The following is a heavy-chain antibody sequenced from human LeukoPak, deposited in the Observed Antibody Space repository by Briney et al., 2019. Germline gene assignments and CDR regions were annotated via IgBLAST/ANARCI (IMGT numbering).Heavy chain of an antibody. CDR3: AKGSGEFVDYFDY. D-gene: IGHD3-10*01. CDR2: ISGSGGST. J-gene: IGHJ4*02. Sequence: GGSLRLSCAASGFTFSSYAMSWVRQAPGKGLEWVSAISGSGGSTYYADSVKGRFTISRDNSKNTPYLQMNSLRAEDTAVYYCAKGSGEFVDYFDYWGQGTLVTVSS. CDR1: GFTFSSYA. V-gene: IGHV3-23*01.